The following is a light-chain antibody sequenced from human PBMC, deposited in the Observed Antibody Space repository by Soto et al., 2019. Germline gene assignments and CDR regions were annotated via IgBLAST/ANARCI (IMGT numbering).Light chain of an antibody. CDR2: AAA. J-gene: IGKJ3*01. V-gene: IGKV1-27*01. Sequence: IQMTQSPSSLSASVGDRVTITCRASQGIMKYLAWYPEKPRKVPKLLIYAAATLQPGVPSRFGGSGSGTDFTLTISSLQPEDVAVYYCQKYNSAPFTVGPGTKVDIK. CDR1: QGIMKY. CDR3: QKYNSAPFT.